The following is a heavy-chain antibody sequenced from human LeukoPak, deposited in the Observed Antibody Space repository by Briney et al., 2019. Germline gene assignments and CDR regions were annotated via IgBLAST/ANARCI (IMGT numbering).Heavy chain of an antibody. V-gene: IGHV4-61*02. CDR2: IYTSGST. CDR1: GGSISSGSYY. J-gene: IGHJ4*02. Sequence: SQTLSLTCTVSGGSISSGSYYWSWIRQPAGKGLEWIGRIYTSGSTNYNPSLKSRVTISVDTSKNQFSLKLSPVTAADTAVYYCAREQYGDYPDYWGQGTLVTVSS. CDR3: AREQYGDYPDY. D-gene: IGHD4-17*01.